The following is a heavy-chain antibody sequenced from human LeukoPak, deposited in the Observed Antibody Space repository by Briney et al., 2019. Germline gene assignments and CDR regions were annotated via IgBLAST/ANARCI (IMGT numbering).Heavy chain of an antibody. CDR3: ARVGHSSAIDY. Sequence: ASVKVSCKASGYTFTSYYMHWVRQAPGQGLEWMGITNPSGGSTSYAQKFQGRVTMTRNTSISTAYMELSSLRSEDTAVYYCARVGHSSAIDYWGQGTLVTVSS. CDR2: TNPSGGST. D-gene: IGHD6-19*01. V-gene: IGHV1-46*01. CDR1: GYTFTSYY. J-gene: IGHJ4*02.